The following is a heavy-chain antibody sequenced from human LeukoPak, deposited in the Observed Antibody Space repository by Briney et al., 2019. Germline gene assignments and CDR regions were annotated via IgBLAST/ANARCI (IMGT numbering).Heavy chain of an antibody. J-gene: IGHJ6*02. V-gene: IGHV4-39*01. D-gene: IGHD2-15*01. CDR2: IYYSGST. CDR1: GGSISSSSYY. Sequence: PSQTLSLTCTVSGGSISSSSYYWGWIRQPPGKGLEWIGSIYYSGSTYYNPSLKSRVTISVDTSKNQFSLKLSSVTAADTAVYYCARQVVAPLDMDVWGQGTTVTVSS. CDR3: ARQVVAPLDMDV.